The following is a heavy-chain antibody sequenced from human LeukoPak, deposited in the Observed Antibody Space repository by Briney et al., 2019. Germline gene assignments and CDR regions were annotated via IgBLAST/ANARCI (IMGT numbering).Heavy chain of an antibody. CDR1: GFTFSSHA. J-gene: IGHJ4*02. D-gene: IGHD6-6*01. CDR2: VSGGGGTT. V-gene: IGHV3-23*01. Sequence: GGSLRLSCAASGFTFSSHAVSWVRQPPGKGLEWVSSVSGGGGTTYYADSVKGRFTISRDNSKSTLYLQMNSLRAEDTAVYYCANGDAGRPSEGLDYWGRGTLVTVSS. CDR3: ANGDAGRPSEGLDY.